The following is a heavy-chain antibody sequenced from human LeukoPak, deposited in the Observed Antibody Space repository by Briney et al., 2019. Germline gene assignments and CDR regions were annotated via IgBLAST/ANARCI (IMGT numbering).Heavy chain of an antibody. J-gene: IGHJ4*02. CDR2: INPSGGST. Sequence: ASVKVSCKASGYTFTSYYMHWVRQAPGQGLEWMGIINPSGGSTSYAQKFQGRVTMTRDMSTSTVYMELSSLRSEDTAVYYCAAGAYDSSGYSYPPDYWGQGTLVTVSS. V-gene: IGHV1-46*01. D-gene: IGHD3-22*01. CDR3: AAGAYDSSGYSYPPDY. CDR1: GYTFTSYY.